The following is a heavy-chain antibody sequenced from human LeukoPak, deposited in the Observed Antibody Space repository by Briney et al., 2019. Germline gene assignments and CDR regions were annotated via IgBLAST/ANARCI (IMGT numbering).Heavy chain of an antibody. J-gene: IGHJ4*02. Sequence: GGSLRLSCAASGFTFSNAWMNWVRQAPGKGPEWVGRIKSKTDGGTTDYAAPVKGRFTISRDDSKNTLYLQMNSLKTEDTAVYYCSTTYYYDSSEGYWGQGTLVTVSS. CDR3: STTYYYDSSEGY. V-gene: IGHV3-15*07. CDR1: GFTFSNAW. D-gene: IGHD3-22*01. CDR2: IKSKTDGGTT.